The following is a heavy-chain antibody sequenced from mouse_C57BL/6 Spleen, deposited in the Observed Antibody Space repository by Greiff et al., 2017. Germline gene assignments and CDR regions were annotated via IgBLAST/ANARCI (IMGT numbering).Heavy chain of an antibody. V-gene: IGHV1-52*01. Sequence: QVQLQQPGAELVRPGSSVKLSCKASGYTFTSYWMHWVKQRPIQGLEWIGNIDPSDSETHYNQKFKDKATLTVDKSSSTAYMQLSSLTSEDSAVYYCARRVVAHWYFDVWGTGTTVTVSS. J-gene: IGHJ1*03. CDR1: GYTFTSYW. D-gene: IGHD1-1*01. CDR3: ARRVVAHWYFDV. CDR2: IDPSDSET.